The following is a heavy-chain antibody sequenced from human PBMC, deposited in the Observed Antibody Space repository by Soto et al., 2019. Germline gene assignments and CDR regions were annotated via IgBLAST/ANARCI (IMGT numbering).Heavy chain of an antibody. Sequence: GGSVKVFCKASGWTFSSFGSSWVRQAPGQGLEWMGGTIPVFGRPNYAQRFRGRLTITADESTNTSYMELIDLTSEDTAVYYCAREASGYDFWGQGTQVTVSS. J-gene: IGHJ1*01. CDR3: AREASGYDF. CDR1: GWTFSSFG. CDR2: TIPVFGRP. V-gene: IGHV1-69*13. D-gene: IGHD5-12*01.